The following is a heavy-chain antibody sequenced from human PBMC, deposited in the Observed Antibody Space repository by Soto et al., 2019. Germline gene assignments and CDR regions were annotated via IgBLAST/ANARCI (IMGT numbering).Heavy chain of an antibody. CDR1: GGTFSSYT. Sequence: QVQLVQSGAEVKKPGSSVKVSCKASGGTFSSYTISWVRQAPGQGLEWMGRIIPILGIANYAQKFQGRVXIXVDKSTSTAYMELSSLRSEDTAVYYCASQWEQQLVNWGQGTLVTVSS. CDR2: IIPILGIA. J-gene: IGHJ4*02. D-gene: IGHD6-13*01. CDR3: ASQWEQQLVN. V-gene: IGHV1-69*02.